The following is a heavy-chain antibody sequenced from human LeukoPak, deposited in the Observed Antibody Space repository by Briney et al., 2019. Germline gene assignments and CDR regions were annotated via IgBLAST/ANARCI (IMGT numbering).Heavy chain of an antibody. J-gene: IGHJ3*01. CDR1: GFTFSDHF. V-gene: IGHV3-11*01. Sequence: KTGGSLRLSCAASGFTFSDHFMTWIRQAPGKGLEWISYISGSGATYYADSVKGRFTISRDNAQNSLWLQMSSLRAEDTAAYYCARDPMYNGGNSGAFDFWGQGTLVTVSS. D-gene: IGHD4-23*01. CDR3: ARDPMYNGGNSGAFDF. CDR2: ISGSGAT.